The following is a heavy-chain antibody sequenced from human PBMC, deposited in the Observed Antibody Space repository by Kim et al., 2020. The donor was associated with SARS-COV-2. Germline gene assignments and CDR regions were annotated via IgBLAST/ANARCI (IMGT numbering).Heavy chain of an antibody. CDR2: ITGGGSTT. CDR3: ASDGRVSTGDFHY. V-gene: IGHV3-74*01. J-gene: IGHJ4*02. Sequence: GGSLRLSCAASGFTFSAYWMHWVRQAPGKGLVWVSRITGGGSTTSYADSVKGRFTISRDNAKNTLHLQMNSLRAEDTAVYYCASDGRVSTGDFHYWGQGALVTVSS. D-gene: IGHD6-25*01. CDR1: GFTFSAYW.